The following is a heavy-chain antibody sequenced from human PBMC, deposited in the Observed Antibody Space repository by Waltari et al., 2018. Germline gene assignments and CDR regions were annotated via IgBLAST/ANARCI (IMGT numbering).Heavy chain of an antibody. D-gene: IGHD6-13*01. J-gene: IGHJ4*02. CDR3: ARRAYSSSWYFDY. Sequence: EVQLVQSGAEVKKPGKSLKMSCKGAGYRFTSYWNDRLSHMPGKGQAWKGIIYPGDSDTRYSPSFQGQVTISADKSISTAYLQWSSLKASDTAMYYCARRAYSSSWYFDYCGQGTLVTVSS. CDR2: IYPGDSDT. CDR1: GYRFTSYW. V-gene: IGHV5-51*01.